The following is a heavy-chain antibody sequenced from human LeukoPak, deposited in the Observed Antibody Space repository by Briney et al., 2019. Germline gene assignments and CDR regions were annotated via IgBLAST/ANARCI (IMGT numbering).Heavy chain of an antibody. V-gene: IGHV3-7*01. CDR2: INQDGSEK. Sequence: GGSLRLSCAASQFTFSSYWMSWVRRAPGKGLEWVANINQDGSEKYYVDSVKGRFTISRDNAKNSLYLQMNSLRAEDTAVYYCARDKSVYYDTSGSRFDYWGQGTLVTVSS. D-gene: IGHD3-22*01. CDR3: ARDKSVYYDTSGSRFDY. CDR1: QFTFSSYW. J-gene: IGHJ4*02.